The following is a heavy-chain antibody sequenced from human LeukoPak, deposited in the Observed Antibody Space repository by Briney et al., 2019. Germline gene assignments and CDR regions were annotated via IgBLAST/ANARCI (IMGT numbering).Heavy chain of an antibody. CDR3: ARATVVVPAATPSGWFDP. J-gene: IGHJ5*02. CDR1: GGTFSSYA. V-gene: IGHV1-69*13. D-gene: IGHD2-2*01. CDR2: IIPIFGTA. Sequence: ASVKVSCKASGGTFSSYAISWVRQAPGQGLEWMGGIIPIFGTANYAQKFQGRVTITADESTSTAYMELSSLRSEDTAVYYCARATVVVPAATPSGWFDPWGQGTLVTVSS.